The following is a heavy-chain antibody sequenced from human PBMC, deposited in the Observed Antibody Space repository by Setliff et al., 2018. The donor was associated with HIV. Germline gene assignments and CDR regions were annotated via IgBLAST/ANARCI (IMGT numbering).Heavy chain of an antibody. CDR1: GVSITSATYY. CDR3: AREGKTALVTKYFDY. V-gene: IGHV4-31*11. D-gene: IGHD5-18*01. Sequence: NLSLTCAVSGVSITSATYYWSWIRHSPGKGLEWIGYIDYSGSAFYNPSLKSRLTISRDTSKNQFSLRMKSVTAADTAVYYCAREGKTALVTKYFDYWGQGTLVTVSS. CDR2: IDYSGSA. J-gene: IGHJ4*02.